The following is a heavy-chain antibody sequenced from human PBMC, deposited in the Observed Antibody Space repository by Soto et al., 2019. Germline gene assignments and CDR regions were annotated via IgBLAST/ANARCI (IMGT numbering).Heavy chain of an antibody. CDR1: GGSISSYY. J-gene: IGHJ6*02. CDR3: ARFPALLYDFSSAIYYYGLEV. D-gene: IGHD3-3*01. V-gene: IGHV4-59*01. Sequence: SETLSLTCTVSGGSISSYYWSWIRQPPGKGLEWIGYIYHSGSTNYNPSLKRRVTISVGTSKSQFSLKLSSVTAADTAVYYGARFPALLYDFSSAIYYYGLEVWGQGTTVTVSS. CDR2: IYHSGST.